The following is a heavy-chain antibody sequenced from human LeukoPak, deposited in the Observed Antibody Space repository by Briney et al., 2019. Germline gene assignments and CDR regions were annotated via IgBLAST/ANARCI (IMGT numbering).Heavy chain of an antibody. V-gene: IGHV4-59*13. D-gene: IGHD2-8*01. CDR3: ARNNRALENGVCQDY. CDR2: IYYSGST. Sequence: PSETLSLTCTVSGGSISDYYWSWIRQPPGKGLEWLGYIYYSGSTKNNPSLKSRVTISVDTSKNQFSLKLSTVSAADTAVYYCARNNRALENGVCQDYWGQGTLVTVSS. CDR1: GGSISDYY. J-gene: IGHJ4*02.